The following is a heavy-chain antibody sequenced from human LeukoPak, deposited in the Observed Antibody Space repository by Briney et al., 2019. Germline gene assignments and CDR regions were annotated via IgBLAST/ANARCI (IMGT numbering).Heavy chain of an antibody. CDR2: VYYSGST. Sequence: SETLSLTCTVSGGSISSYYWSWIRQPPGKGLEWIGYVYYSGSTNYNPSLKSRVTISVDTSKNQFSLKLSSVTAADTAVYYCARSPAAGTFIFDYWGQGPLVTVSS. CDR1: GGSISSYY. V-gene: IGHV4-59*08. D-gene: IGHD6-13*01. CDR3: ARSPAAGTFIFDY. J-gene: IGHJ4*02.